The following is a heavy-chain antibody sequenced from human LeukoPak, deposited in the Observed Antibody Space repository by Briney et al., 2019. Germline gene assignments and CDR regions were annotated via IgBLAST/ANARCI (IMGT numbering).Heavy chain of an antibody. CDR1: GGSISSGGYY. CDR3: ARRPNGSFDY. J-gene: IGHJ4*02. CDR2: IYYSGST. Sequence: SQTLSLTCTVSGGSISSGGYYWSWIRQPPGKGLEWIGSIYYSGSTYYNPSLKSRVSISIDTSKNQFSLDLSSVTAADTAVYYCARRPNGSFDYWGQGTLVTVSS. V-gene: IGHV4-39*01. D-gene: IGHD2-15*01.